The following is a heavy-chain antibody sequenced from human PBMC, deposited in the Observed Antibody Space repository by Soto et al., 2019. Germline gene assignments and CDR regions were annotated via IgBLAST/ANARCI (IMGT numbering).Heavy chain of an antibody. CDR1: GDSVSSNSVA. CDR2: TYFRSKWFY. CDR3: ARMRSSTSGHVMSYFDS. J-gene: IGHJ4*02. V-gene: IGHV6-1*01. D-gene: IGHD6-19*01. Sequence: PSQTLSLTCAISGDSVSSNSVAWDWIRQSPSRGLEWLGRTYFRSKWFYDYAASVRGRMTIDADTSKNQFSLQLNSLTPEDTAVYFCARMRSSTSGHVMSYFDSWGQGTLVTVSS.